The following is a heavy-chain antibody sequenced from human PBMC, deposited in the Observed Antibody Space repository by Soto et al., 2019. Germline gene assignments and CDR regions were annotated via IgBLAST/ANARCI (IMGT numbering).Heavy chain of an antibody. CDR1: GASISSGGYY. J-gene: IGHJ6*02. Sequence: TLSLTCTVSGASISSGGYYWSWIRQHPGKGLEWIGYIYYSGSTYYNPSLKSRVTISVDTSKNQFSLKLSSVTAADTAVYYCARHFCGYYYAMDVWGQGTRVTDSS. D-gene: IGHD2-21*01. CDR3: ARHFCGYYYAMDV. CDR2: IYYSGST. V-gene: IGHV4-31*03.